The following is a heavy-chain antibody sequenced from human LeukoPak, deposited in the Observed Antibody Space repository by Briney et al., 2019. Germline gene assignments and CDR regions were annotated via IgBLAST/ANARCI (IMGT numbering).Heavy chain of an antibody. Sequence: SETLSLTCTVSGGSISSGGYYWSWIRQHPGKGLEWIGYIYYSGSTYYNPSLKSRVTISVDTSKNQFSLKLSSVTAADTAVYYCARGEGDSAYRRFDYWGQGTLVTVFS. CDR2: IYYSGST. CDR1: GGSISSGGYY. J-gene: IGHJ4*02. D-gene: IGHD2-21*01. CDR3: ARGEGDSAYRRFDY. V-gene: IGHV4-31*03.